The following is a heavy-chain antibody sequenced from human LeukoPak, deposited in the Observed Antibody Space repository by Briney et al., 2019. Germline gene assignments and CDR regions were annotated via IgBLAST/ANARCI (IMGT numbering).Heavy chain of an antibody. V-gene: IGHV3-33*01. CDR2: IWYDGSNK. D-gene: IGHD1-7*01. CDR1: GFTFSSYG. J-gene: IGHJ3*02. Sequence: GRSLRLSCAASGFTFSSYGMPWVRQAPGKGLEWVAVIWYDGSNKYYADSVKGRFTISRDNSKNTLYLQMNSLRAEDTAVYYCARDAGITGTNDAFDIWGQGTMVTVSS. CDR3: ARDAGITGTNDAFDI.